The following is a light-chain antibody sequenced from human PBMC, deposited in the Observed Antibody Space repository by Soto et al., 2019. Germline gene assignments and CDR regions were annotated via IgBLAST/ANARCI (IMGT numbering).Light chain of an antibody. J-gene: IGKJ2*01. CDR3: KQYDNLPHS. Sequence: DIQMTQSPSSLSASVGDRVTITCQASQDISNYLNWYQQKPGKAPKLLIYVASNLETGVPSRFSGSGSGTDFTFTISSLQHEDSASYYCKQYDNLPHSFGQGTKLEIK. CDR2: VAS. CDR1: QDISNY. V-gene: IGKV1-33*01.